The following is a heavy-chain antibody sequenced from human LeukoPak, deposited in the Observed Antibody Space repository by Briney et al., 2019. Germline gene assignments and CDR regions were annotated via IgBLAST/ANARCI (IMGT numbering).Heavy chain of an antibody. CDR1: GFTFSSYW. D-gene: IGHD6-6*01. V-gene: IGHV3-7*01. J-gene: IGHJ4*02. CDR2: IKQDGSEK. Sequence: GGSLRLSCAASGFTFSSYWMSWVRQAPGKGLEWVANIKQDGSEKYYVDSVKGRFTISRDNAKNSLYLQMNSLRAEDTAVYYCAKGGIAAPLDYWGQGTLVTVSS. CDR3: AKGGIAAPLDY.